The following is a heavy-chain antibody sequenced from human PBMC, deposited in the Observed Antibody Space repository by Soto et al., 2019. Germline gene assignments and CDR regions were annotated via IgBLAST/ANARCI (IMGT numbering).Heavy chain of an antibody. D-gene: IGHD3-9*01. J-gene: IGHJ4*02. CDR3: ARGDDWLYQFDY. Sequence: SETLSLTCTVSGGSISSYYWSWIRQPPGKGLEWIGYIYYSGSTNYNPSLKSRVTISVDTSKNQFSLKLSSVTAADTAVYYCARGDDWLYQFDYWGQGTLVTVSS. CDR2: IYYSGST. CDR1: GGSISSYY. V-gene: IGHV4-59*01.